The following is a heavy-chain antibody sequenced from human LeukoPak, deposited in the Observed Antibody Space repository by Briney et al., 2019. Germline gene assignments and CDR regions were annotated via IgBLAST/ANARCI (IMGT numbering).Heavy chain of an antibody. CDR1: GYTFTGYY. D-gene: IGHD3-3*01. Sequence: GASVKVSCKASGYTFTGYYMHGVRQAPGQGLEWMGWINPNSGGTNYAQKFQGRVTMTRDTSISTAYMELSRLRSDDTAVYYCARGRYYDFWSGHNNWFDPWGQGTLVTVSS. CDR2: INPNSGGT. J-gene: IGHJ5*02. V-gene: IGHV1-2*02. CDR3: ARGRYYDFWSGHNNWFDP.